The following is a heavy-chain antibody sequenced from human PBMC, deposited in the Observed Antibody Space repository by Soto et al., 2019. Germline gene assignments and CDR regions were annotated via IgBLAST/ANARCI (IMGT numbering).Heavy chain of an antibody. Sequence: SVKVSCKASGGSLSSYSINWMRQAPGQGLAWMGGIIPIFGAPNYAREFQGRVTITADESTSTVYMELSSLRSEDTAVYYCARGNSYHYDSSGYKSPFQHWGQGTLVTVSS. D-gene: IGHD3-22*01. CDR1: GGSLSSYS. V-gene: IGHV1-69*13. J-gene: IGHJ4*02. CDR3: ARGNSYHYDSSGYKSPFQH. CDR2: IIPIFGAP.